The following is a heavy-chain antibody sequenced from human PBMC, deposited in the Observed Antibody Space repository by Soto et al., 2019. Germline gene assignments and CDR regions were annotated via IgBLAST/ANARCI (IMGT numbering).Heavy chain of an antibody. J-gene: IGHJ4*02. V-gene: IGHV3-23*01. CDR2: ISGSGGST. D-gene: IGHD6-19*01. CDR1: GFTFSSYA. CDR3: AKGPVPQWLVSGSGFDY. Sequence: PGGSLRLSCAASGFTFSSYAMSWVRQAPGKGLEWVSAISGSGGSTYYADSVKGRFTISRDNSKNTLYLQMNSLRAEDTAVYYCAKGPVPQWLVSGSGFDYWGQGTLVTVSS.